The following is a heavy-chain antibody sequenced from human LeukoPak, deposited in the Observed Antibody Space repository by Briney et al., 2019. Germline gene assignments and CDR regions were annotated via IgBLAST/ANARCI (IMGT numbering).Heavy chain of an antibody. CDR1: GGSISSSSYY. D-gene: IGHD6-19*01. J-gene: IGHJ4*02. CDR2: IYYSGST. CDR3: ARTRHITVAGHFDY. V-gene: IGHV4-39*01. Sequence: SETLSLTCTVSGGSISSSSYYWGWIRQPPGKGLEWIGSIYYSGSTYYNPSLKSRVTISVDTSKNQFSLKLSSVTAADTAVYYCARTRHITVAGHFDYWGRGTLVTVSS.